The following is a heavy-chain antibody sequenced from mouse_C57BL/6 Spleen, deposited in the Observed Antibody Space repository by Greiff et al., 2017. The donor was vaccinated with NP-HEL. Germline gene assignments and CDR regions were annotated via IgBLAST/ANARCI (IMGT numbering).Heavy chain of an antibody. CDR1: GYAFSSYW. CDR2: IYPGDGDT. Sequence: VQGVESGAELVKPGASVKISCKASGYAFSSYWMNWVKQRPGKGLEWIGQIYPGDGDTNYNGKFKGKATLTADKSSSTAYMQLSSLTSEDSAVYFCARNGNYVGYYAMDYWGQGTSVTVSS. J-gene: IGHJ4*01. V-gene: IGHV1-80*01. D-gene: IGHD2-1*01. CDR3: ARNGNYVGYYAMDY.